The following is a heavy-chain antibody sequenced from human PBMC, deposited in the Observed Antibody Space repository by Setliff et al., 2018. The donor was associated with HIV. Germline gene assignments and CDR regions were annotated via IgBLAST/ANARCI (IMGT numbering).Heavy chain of an antibody. CDR3: ARRPAGAYRNIWFSGHDAPDS. J-gene: IGHJ3*02. V-gene: IGHV4-39*01. CDR2: IYHTGST. CDR1: GGSINSTSYY. Sequence: PSETLSLTCTVSGGSINSTSYYWGWIRQPPGNGLEWIGSIYHTGSTYYKPSLKSRVTISVDTSKNQFSLRLSSVTAADTAVYYCARRPAGAYRNIWFSGHDAPDSWGQGTMVTVSS. D-gene: IGHD6-13*01.